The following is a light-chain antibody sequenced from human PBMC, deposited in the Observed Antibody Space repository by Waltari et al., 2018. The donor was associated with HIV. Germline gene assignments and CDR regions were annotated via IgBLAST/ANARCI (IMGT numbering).Light chain of an antibody. V-gene: IGKV1-39*01. CDR1: QNISSY. CDR3: QQSYSTPRT. J-gene: IGKJ1*01. CDR2: AAS. Sequence: DIQMTQSPSSLSASVGDRVTITCRASQNISSYLNWYQQKPGKAPKLLIYAASSLQSGVPSRFSGSGSATDFTLTISSLQPEDFATYYCQQSYSTPRTFGQGTKVEIK.